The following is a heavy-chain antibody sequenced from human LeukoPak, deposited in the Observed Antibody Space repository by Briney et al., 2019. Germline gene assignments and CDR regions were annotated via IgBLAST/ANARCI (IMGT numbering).Heavy chain of an antibody. CDR2: IRSKTNGGTT. Sequence: PGRSLRLSCTASGITFGGYTVTWVRQAPGKGLEWVGFIRSKTNGGTTEYAASVKGRFTISRDDSKSIAYLQMNSLKTEDTAVYYCTRPHDHWGQGTLVTVSS. CDR3: TRPHDH. J-gene: IGHJ4*02. CDR1: GITFGGYT. V-gene: IGHV3-49*04.